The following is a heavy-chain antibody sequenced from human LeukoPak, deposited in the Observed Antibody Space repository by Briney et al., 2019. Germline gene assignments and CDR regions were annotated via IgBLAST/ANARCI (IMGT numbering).Heavy chain of an antibody. D-gene: IGHD6-13*01. V-gene: IGHV3-15*01. CDR1: GFTFSNAW. CDR3: TTDEVAAGPFDY. CDR2: IKSKTDGGTT. J-gene: IGHJ4*02. Sequence: VGALRLSCAASGFTFSNAWISWVRQAPGKGLEWVGRIKSKTDGGTTDYAAPVKGRFTISRDDSKNTLYLQMNSLKTEDTAVYYCTTDEVAAGPFDYWGQGTLVTVSS.